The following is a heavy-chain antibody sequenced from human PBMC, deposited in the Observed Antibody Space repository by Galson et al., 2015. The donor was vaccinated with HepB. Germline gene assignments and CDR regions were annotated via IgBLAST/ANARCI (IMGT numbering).Heavy chain of an antibody. CDR3: ARSGAGEYSSSWYVHYYYGMDV. Sequence: SVKVSCKASGYTFTSYYMHWVRQAPGQGLEWMGIINPSGGSTSYAQKFQGRVTMTRDTSTSTVYMELSSLRSEDTAVYYCARSGAGEYSSSWYVHYYYGMDVWGQGTTVTVSS. V-gene: IGHV1-46*01. J-gene: IGHJ6*02. CDR1: GYTFTSYY. D-gene: IGHD6-13*01. CDR2: INPSGGST.